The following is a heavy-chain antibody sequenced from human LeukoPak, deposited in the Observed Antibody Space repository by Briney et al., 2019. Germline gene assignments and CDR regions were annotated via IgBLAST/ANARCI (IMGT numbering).Heavy chain of an antibody. Sequence: TETLSLTCTVSGGSIGSHYWSWIRQPPGKGLEWIGYIYYSGSTNYNPSLQSRVTISVDTSKNQFSLKLSSVTAADTAVYYCARGTHDYDTRSLGYWGQGTLVTVSS. D-gene: IGHD3-22*01. CDR2: IYYSGST. J-gene: IGHJ4*02. CDR3: ARGTHDYDTRSLGY. V-gene: IGHV4-59*11. CDR1: GGSIGSHY.